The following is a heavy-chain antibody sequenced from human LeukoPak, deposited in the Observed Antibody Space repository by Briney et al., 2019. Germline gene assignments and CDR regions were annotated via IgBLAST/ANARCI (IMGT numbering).Heavy chain of an antibody. CDR3: AGGSTVTIEYYFDY. CDR1: GYSISSGYY. D-gene: IGHD4-17*01. J-gene: IGHJ4*02. Sequence: SETLSLTCSVSGYSISSGYYWGWIRQPPGKGLEWIGSIYHSGSTYYNPSLKSRVTISVDTSKNQFSLKLSSVTAADTAVYYCAGGSTVTIEYYFDYWGQGTLVTVSS. CDR2: IYHSGST. V-gene: IGHV4-38-2*02.